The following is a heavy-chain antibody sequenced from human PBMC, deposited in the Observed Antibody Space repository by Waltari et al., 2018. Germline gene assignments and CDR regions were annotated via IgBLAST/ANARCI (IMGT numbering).Heavy chain of an antibody. Sequence: QVQLQESGPGLVKPSETLSLTCTVSGGSISSYYWSWIRQPPGKGLEWIGYIYYCGSTNYNPSLKSRFTISVDTSKNQFSLKLSSVTAADTAVYYCASLYSSGWYDAFDIWGQGTMVTVSS. CDR3: ASLYSSGWYDAFDI. J-gene: IGHJ3*02. CDR2: IYYCGST. CDR1: GGSISSYY. D-gene: IGHD6-19*01. V-gene: IGHV4-59*08.